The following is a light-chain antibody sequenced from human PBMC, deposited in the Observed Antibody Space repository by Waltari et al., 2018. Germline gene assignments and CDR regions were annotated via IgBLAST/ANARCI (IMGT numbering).Light chain of an antibody. J-gene: IGLJ3*02. Sequence: YVVTQPPSVSVAPGKTATLTCGGENIESKSVTWYQQKPGQAPILVIFSDSDRPSGIPERFSGSNSGNTATLTISWVEAGDEADYHCQVWDDTTNSGVFGGGTRLTVL. V-gene: IGLV3-21*04. CDR1: NIESKS. CDR2: SDS. CDR3: QVWDDTTNSGV.